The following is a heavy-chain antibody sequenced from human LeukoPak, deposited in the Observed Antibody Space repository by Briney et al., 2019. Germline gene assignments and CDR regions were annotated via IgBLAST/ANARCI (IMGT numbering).Heavy chain of an antibody. CDR1: GGSINYY. J-gene: IGHJ6*02. CDR2: ITSSGYT. Sequence: SETLSLTCTVSGGSINYYWSWIRQSPGKGLEWIGYITSSGYTNYNPSLRSRVTISLDTSKMRFSLRLSSVTAADTAVYFCARDFGYSTAGDHYYGMDVWGQGTTVSVSS. D-gene: IGHD5-12*01. V-gene: IGHV4-59*01. CDR3: ARDFGYSTAGDHYYGMDV.